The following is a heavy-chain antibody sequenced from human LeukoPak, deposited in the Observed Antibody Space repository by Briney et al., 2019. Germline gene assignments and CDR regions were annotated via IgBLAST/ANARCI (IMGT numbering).Heavy chain of an antibody. CDR2: INHSGGT. Sequence: AETLSLTCAVYGGSYSGYYWRWIRQPPGKGREGIGEINHSGGTNYNPSLKSRVTKSVDTSKNQSSLKLSSVTASDTAVYYCARGVLWFGELPDRRKTWFDPWGQGTL. CDR1: GGSYSGYY. J-gene: IGHJ5*02. D-gene: IGHD3-10*01. CDR3: ARGVLWFGELPDRRKTWFDP. V-gene: IGHV4-34*01.